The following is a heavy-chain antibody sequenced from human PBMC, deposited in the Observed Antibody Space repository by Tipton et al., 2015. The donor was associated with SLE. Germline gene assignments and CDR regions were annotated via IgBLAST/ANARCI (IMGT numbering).Heavy chain of an antibody. Sequence: QSGPEVKKPGSSVKVSCKASGYTFTSYGISWVRQAPGQGLEWMGRINPHNADTYYAQKFQGRVTMTRDTSISTAYMELSRLTSDDTAVYYCARLNFPIGCGSTTCPSAFDIWGQGTMVTVSS. J-gene: IGHJ3*02. CDR2: INPHNADT. CDR1: GYTFTSYG. V-gene: IGHV1-2*06. CDR3: ARLNFPIGCGSTTCPSAFDI. D-gene: IGHD2-2*01.